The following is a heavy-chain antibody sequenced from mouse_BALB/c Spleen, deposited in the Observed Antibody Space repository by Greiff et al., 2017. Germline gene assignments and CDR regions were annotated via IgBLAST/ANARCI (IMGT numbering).Heavy chain of an antibody. CDR2: ISSGSSTI. J-gene: IGHJ2*01. CDR3: ARSLRRGVYYFDY. D-gene: IGHD2-12*01. V-gene: IGHV5-17*02. CDR1: GFTFSSFG. Sequence: EVKLMESGGGLVQPGGSRKLSCAASGFTFSSFGMHWVRQAPEKGLEWVAYISSGSSTIYYADTVKGRFTISRDNPKNTLFLQMTSLRSEDTAMYYCARSLRRGVYYFDYWGQGTTLKVSS.